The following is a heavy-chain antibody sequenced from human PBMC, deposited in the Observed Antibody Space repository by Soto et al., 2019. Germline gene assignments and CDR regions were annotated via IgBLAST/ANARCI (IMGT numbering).Heavy chain of an antibody. CDR1: GFTFSSYW. J-gene: IGHJ4*02. Sequence: PGGSLRLSCAASGFTFSSYWMHWVRQAPGKGLVWVSLINPDGSTTNYADSVKGRFTISRDNAKNTVYLQMNSLRVEDTALYYCARDLRGSPDYWGQGTLVTISS. V-gene: IGHV3-74*01. CDR3: ARDLRGSPDY. CDR2: INPDGSTT. D-gene: IGHD1-26*01.